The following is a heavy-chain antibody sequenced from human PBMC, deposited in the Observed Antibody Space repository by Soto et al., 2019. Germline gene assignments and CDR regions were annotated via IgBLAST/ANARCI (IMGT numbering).Heavy chain of an antibody. Sequence: QVQLVQSGAEVKKPGASVKVSCKASGYTFTGYYMHWVRQAPGQGLEWMGWINPNSGGTNYAQKFQGWVTMTRDTSSSPAHMERSRLKSDDTAVYYCARVGYSSSWYVAFDIWGQGTMVTVSS. CDR3: ARVGYSSSWYVAFDI. V-gene: IGHV1-2*04. D-gene: IGHD6-13*01. CDR1: GYTFTGYY. J-gene: IGHJ3*02. CDR2: INPNSGGT.